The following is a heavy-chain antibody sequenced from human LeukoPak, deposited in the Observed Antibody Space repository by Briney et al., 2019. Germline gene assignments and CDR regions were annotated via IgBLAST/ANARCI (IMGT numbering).Heavy chain of an antibody. CDR2: IYTSGST. Sequence: SETLSLTCTVSGGSISSYYWSWIRQPPGKGLEWMGRIYTSGSTNYNPSLKSRVTMSVDTYKNQFSLKLSSVTAADTAVYYCARDHYDSSGYRHDAFDIWGQGTMVTVSS. V-gene: IGHV4-4*07. CDR3: ARDHYDSSGYRHDAFDI. D-gene: IGHD3-22*01. J-gene: IGHJ3*02. CDR1: GGSISSYY.